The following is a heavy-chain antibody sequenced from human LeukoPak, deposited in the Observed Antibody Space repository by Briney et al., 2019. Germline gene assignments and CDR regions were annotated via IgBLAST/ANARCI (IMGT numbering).Heavy chain of an antibody. J-gene: IGHJ4*02. CDR3: AKQDIRSSAWYD. CDR2: ISDSGGNT. CDR1: GFTFSSYA. D-gene: IGHD6-19*01. V-gene: IGHV3-23*01. Sequence: PGGSLRLSCAASGFTFSSYAMSWVRQAPGQGLEWVSAISDSGGNTYYADSVKGRFTISGDNSKNTLYLQMNSLRAEDTAVYYCAKQDIRSSAWYDWGQGTLVTVSS.